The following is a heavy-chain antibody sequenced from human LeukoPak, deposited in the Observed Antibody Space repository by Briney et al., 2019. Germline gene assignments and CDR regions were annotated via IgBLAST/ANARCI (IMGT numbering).Heavy chain of an antibody. CDR1: GGSFSGYY. CDR3: ARVTLLPSTIKNNWFDP. D-gene: IGHD2-2*01. V-gene: IGHV4-34*01. CDR2: INHSGST. J-gene: IGHJ5*02. Sequence: SETLSLTCAVYGGSFSGYYWNWIRQPPGKGLEWIGEINHSGSTNYNPSLKSRVTISVDTSKNQFTLKLSSVTAADTAVYYCARVTLLPSTIKNNWFDPWGQGTLVTVSS.